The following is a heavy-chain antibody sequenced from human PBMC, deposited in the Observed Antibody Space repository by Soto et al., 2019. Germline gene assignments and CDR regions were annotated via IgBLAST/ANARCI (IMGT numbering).Heavy chain of an antibody. J-gene: IGHJ4*02. CDR1: GFTFSSYA. V-gene: IGHV3-23*01. CDR2: ISGSGGST. D-gene: IGHD3-3*01. CDR3: ARDNDFWSGPHY. Sequence: GGSLRLSCAASGFTFSSYAMSWVRQAPGKGLEWVSGISGSGGSTYYADSVKGRFTISRDNAKNTLYLQMNSLRAEDTAVYYCARDNDFWSGPHYWGQGTLVTVSS.